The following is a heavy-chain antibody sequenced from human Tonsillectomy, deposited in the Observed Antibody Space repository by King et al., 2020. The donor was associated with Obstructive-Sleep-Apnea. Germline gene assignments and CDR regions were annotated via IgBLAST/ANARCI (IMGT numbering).Heavy chain of an antibody. Sequence: QLVESGGGLVQRGGSLRLSCAASGFTFISYSMNWVRQAPGKGLEGVSYISSSSSAIYYADSVKGRFTISRDNAKNSLYLQMNSLRAEDTAVYYCARNGGGFDYWGQGILVTVSS. CDR1: GFTFISYS. CDR3: ARNGGGFDY. J-gene: IGHJ4*02. V-gene: IGHV3-48*04. D-gene: IGHD3-10*01. CDR2: ISSSSSAI.